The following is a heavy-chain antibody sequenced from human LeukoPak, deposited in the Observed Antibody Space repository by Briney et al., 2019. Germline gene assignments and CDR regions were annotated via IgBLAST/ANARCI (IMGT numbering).Heavy chain of an antibody. CDR3: ARAYSSGWYRYFDL. D-gene: IGHD6-19*01. CDR1: GYTFTSYG. Sequence: ASVKVSCKASGYTFTSYGISWVRQAPGQGLEWMGWINPNSGGTNYAQKFQGWVTMTRDTSISTAYMELSRLRSDDTAVYYCARAYSSGWYRYFDLWGRGTLVTVSS. J-gene: IGHJ2*01. V-gene: IGHV1-2*04. CDR2: INPNSGGT.